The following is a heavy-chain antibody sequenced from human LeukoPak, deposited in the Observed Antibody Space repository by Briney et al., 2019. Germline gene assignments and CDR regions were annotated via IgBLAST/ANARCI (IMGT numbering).Heavy chain of an antibody. D-gene: IGHD3-3*01. J-gene: IGHJ4*02. Sequence: GGSLRLSCAASGFTFSSYSMNWVRQAPGKGLEWVSSISSSSYIYYADSVKGRFTISRDNAKNSLYLQMNSLRAEDTAVYYCARGSTIFGVVIADYWGQGTLVTVSS. CDR3: ARGSTIFGVVIADY. CDR2: ISSSSYI. CDR1: GFTFSSYS. V-gene: IGHV3-21*01.